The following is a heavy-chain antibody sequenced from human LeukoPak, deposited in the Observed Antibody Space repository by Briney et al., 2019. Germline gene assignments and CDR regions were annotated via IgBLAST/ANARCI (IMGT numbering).Heavy chain of an antibody. D-gene: IGHD2-2*01. CDR1: GFTFSSES. Sequence: GRSLRLSCAASGFTFSSESMHWVRQAPGKGLEWVAVITYDGTKKYSADSVKGRFTISRDNSKSTVYLQMNSLTTEDTAVYHCAKEYHRVHDAFDAWGHGTMVTVSS. V-gene: IGHV3-30*18. J-gene: IGHJ3*01. CDR3: AKEYHRVHDAFDA. CDR2: ITYDGTKK.